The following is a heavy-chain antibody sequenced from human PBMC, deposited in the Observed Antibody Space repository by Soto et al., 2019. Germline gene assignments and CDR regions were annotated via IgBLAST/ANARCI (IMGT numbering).Heavy chain of an antibody. D-gene: IGHD5-18*01. V-gene: IGHV3-13*01. Sequence: PGGSLILSCVAAGFTFSIYYMHWVRQATGKGLEWVSAIGIAGETYYSGSVKGRFTISRENAKNSLYLQMNSLRVEDTAIYYCVREWVDTYGLHPPLGLDVWGQGTTVTVSS. J-gene: IGHJ6*02. CDR3: VREWVDTYGLHPPLGLDV. CDR1: GFTFSIYY. CDR2: IGIAGET.